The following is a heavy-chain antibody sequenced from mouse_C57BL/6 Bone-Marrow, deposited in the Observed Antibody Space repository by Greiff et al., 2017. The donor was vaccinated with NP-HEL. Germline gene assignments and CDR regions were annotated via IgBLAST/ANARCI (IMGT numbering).Heavy chain of an antibody. V-gene: IGHV5-9-1*02. CDR1: GFTFSSYA. Sequence: DVHLVESGAGLVKPLSSRQLPPSASGFTFSSYAISWVRQTPEKRLEWVAYISSGGDYIFDADTVKGRFTISRDNARNTLYLQMSSLKSEDTAMYYCTRDGDGYYNAMDYWGQGTSVTVSS. CDR2: ISSGGDYI. J-gene: IGHJ4*01. CDR3: TRDGDGYYNAMDY. D-gene: IGHD2-3*01.